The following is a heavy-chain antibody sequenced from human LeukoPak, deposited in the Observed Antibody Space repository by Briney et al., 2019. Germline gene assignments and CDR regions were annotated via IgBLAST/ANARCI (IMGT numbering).Heavy chain of an antibody. D-gene: IGHD2-8*01. CDR2: ISYDGSNK. Sequence: GRSLRLSCAASGFTFSSYGMHWVRQAPGKGLEWVAVISYDGSNKYYADSVKGRFTISRDNSKNTLYLQMNSLRAEDTAVYYCAKEREGYCTNGVYLGWDIYYYYYGMDVWGQGTTVTVSS. CDR3: AKEREGYCTNGVYLGWDIYYYYYGMDV. CDR1: GFTFSSYG. V-gene: IGHV3-30*18. J-gene: IGHJ6*02.